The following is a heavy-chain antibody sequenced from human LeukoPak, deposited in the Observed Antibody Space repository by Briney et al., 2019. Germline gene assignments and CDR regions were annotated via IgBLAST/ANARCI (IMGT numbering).Heavy chain of an antibody. V-gene: IGHV3-23*01. CDR3: AKGRWLHSPFDY. D-gene: IGHD5-24*01. Sequence: GGSLRLSCAASGFTFSSYGMHWVRQAPGKGLEWVSAISGSGGSTYYADSVKGRFTISRDNSKNTLYLQMNSLRAEDTAVYYCAKGRWLHSPFDYWGQGTLVTVSS. CDR1: GFTFSSYG. J-gene: IGHJ4*02. CDR2: ISGSGGST.